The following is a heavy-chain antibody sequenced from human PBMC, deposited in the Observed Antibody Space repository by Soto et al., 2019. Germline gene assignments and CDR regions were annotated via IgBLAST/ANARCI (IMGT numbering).Heavy chain of an antibody. J-gene: IGHJ4*02. D-gene: IGHD2-15*01. CDR1: GFTFDDYA. CDR2: ISWNSGSI. CDR3: AKDMGDGVCSGGSCNLYYFDY. Sequence: SLKISCAASGFTFDDYAMHWVRQAPGKGLEWVSGISWNSGSIGYADSVKGRFTISRDNAKNSLYLQMDSLRAEDTALYYCAKDMGDGVCSGGSCNLYYFDYWGQGTLVTVSS. V-gene: IGHV3-9*01.